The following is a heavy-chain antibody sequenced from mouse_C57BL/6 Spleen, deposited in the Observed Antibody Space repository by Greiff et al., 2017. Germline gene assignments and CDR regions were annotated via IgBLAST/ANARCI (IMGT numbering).Heavy chain of an antibody. CDR3: ARDGDYYYGSSPLWYFDV. CDR1: GFTFSSYA. Sequence: MLVESGGGLVKPGGSLKLSCAASGFTFSSYAMSWVRQTPEKRLEWVATISDGGSYTYYPDNVKGRFTISRDNAKNNLYLQMSHLKSEDTAMYYCARDGDYYYGSSPLWYFDVWGTGTTVTVSS. V-gene: IGHV5-4*03. J-gene: IGHJ1*03. D-gene: IGHD1-1*01. CDR2: ISDGGSYT.